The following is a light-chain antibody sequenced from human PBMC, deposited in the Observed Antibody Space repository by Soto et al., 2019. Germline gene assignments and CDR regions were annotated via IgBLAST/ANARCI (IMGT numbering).Light chain of an antibody. CDR2: DAS. J-gene: IGKJ4*01. CDR1: QSVSSY. CDR3: QQRSNRLT. V-gene: IGKV3-11*01. Sequence: EIVLTQSPGNLSLSPGERATLSCRASQSVSSYLAWYGPKPGQAPRLLIYDASNSATGIPARLSGSGSGTDFTLTISSLEPEDFAVSYCQQRSNRLTFGGGTKVDIK.